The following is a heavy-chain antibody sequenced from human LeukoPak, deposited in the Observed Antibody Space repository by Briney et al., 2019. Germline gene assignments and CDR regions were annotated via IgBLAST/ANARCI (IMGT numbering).Heavy chain of an antibody. CDR1: GFTFSSYA. V-gene: IGHV3-30*04. CDR2: ISYDGSNK. CDR3: ARDSSYGMDL. Sequence: PGRSLRLSCAASGFTFSSYAMHWVRQAPGKGLEWVAVISYDGSNKYYADSVKGRFTISRDNSKNTLYLQMNSLRAEDTAVYYCARDSSYGMDLWGQGTTVTVSS. J-gene: IGHJ6*02.